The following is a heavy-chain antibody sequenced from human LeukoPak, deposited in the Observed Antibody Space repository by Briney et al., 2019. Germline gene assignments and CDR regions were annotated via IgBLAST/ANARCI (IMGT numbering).Heavy chain of an antibody. CDR3: ARDRSYDSSGYFDY. CDR2: ISSSSSYI. D-gene: IGHD3-22*01. CDR1: GFTFSNYS. J-gene: IGHJ4*02. Sequence: GGSLRLSCAASGFTFSNYSMNWVRQAPGKGLEWVSSISSSSSYIYYADSVKGRFTISRDNAKNSLYLQMNSLRAEDTAVYYCARDRSYDSSGYFDYWGQGTLVTVSS. V-gene: IGHV3-21*01.